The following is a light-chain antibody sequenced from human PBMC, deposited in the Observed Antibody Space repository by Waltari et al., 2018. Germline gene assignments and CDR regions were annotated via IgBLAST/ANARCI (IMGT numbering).Light chain of an antibody. J-gene: IGLJ3*02. V-gene: IGLV2-18*02. Sequence: QSALTQPPSVSGSPGQTVTITCTGTNSDFGSYNRVSWYQKPPGTAPKLVSYEVNNRPSGGPDRFSRYKSGNTASLTISGLQAEDEADYYCSSWTGSPVFGGGTKLTVL. CDR3: SSWTGSPV. CDR1: NSDFGSYNR. CDR2: EVN.